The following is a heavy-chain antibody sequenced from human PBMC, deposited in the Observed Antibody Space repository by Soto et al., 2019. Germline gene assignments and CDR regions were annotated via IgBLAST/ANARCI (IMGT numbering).Heavy chain of an antibody. V-gene: IGHV4-59*01. CDR3: ARVDSSGYYYAFDI. D-gene: IGHD3-22*01. CDR2: IYYSGST. CDR1: GGSISSYY. Sequence: SETLSLTCTVSGGSISSYYWSWIRQPPGKGLEWIGYIYYSGSTNSNTSLKSRVTISVDTSKNQFSLKLSSVTAADTAVYYCARVDSSGYYYAFDIRGQGKMVPVSS. J-gene: IGHJ3*02.